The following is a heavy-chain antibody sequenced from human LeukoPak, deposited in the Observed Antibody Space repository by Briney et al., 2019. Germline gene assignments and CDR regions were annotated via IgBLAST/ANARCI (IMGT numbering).Heavy chain of an antibody. J-gene: IGHJ4*02. V-gene: IGHV3-7*03. CDR1: GFTFSSYW. CDR2: IKQDGSEK. D-gene: IGHD6-13*01. Sequence: GGSLRLSCAASGFTFSSYWMSWVRQAPGKGLEWVANIKQDGSEKYCVDSVKGRFTISRDNAKNSLYLQMNSLRAEDTAVYYCAKLETGIAAADFDYWGQGTLVTVSS. CDR3: AKLETGIAAADFDY.